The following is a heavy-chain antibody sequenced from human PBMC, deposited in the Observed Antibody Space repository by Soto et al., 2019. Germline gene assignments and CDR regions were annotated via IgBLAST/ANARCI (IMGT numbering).Heavy chain of an antibody. D-gene: IGHD2-8*01. CDR2: VYYRGRS. Sequence: PSETLSLTCTVSDFYVSNSNYYWSWKRQSPGKGLEWIGSVYYRGRSYSKSSVKSRVTISVDTSKNQFSLNLNSVTASDTAVYYCVSQRTSVLTQAYFDYWGPGAMVNVS. J-gene: IGHJ4*02. CDR1: DFYVSNSNYY. CDR3: VSQRTSVLTQAYFDY. V-gene: IGHV4-39*01.